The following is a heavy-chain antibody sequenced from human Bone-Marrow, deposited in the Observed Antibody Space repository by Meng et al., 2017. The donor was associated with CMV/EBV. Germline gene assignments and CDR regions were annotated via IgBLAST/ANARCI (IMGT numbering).Heavy chain of an antibody. V-gene: IGHV3-21*01. J-gene: IGHJ5*02. D-gene: IGHD3-3*01. CDR1: GFTFSSDS. CDR2: ISISSSYI. CDR3: ARGFDFWSGSYAAANWVDP. Sequence: GESLKISCAVSGFTFSSDSMNWVRQAPGKGLEWVSSISISSSYIYYADSVKGRFTISRDNAKNSLYLKMDSLRDEDTAVYHCARGFDFWSGSYAAANWVDPWSQGSLVSISS.